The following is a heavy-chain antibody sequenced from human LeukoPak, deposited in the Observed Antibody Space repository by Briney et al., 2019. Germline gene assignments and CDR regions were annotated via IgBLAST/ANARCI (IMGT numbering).Heavy chain of an antibody. CDR3: VNTGEYSGYNSKAGLDF. J-gene: IGHJ4*02. CDR1: GFTFSYCS. CDR2: INGNGDDA. D-gene: IGHD5-12*01. V-gene: IGHV3-64D*06. Sequence: PGGSLRLSCSASGFTFSYCSMHWVRQAPGKGLEYVSAINGNGDDAYYADSVKGRFTISRDNSKNTLYLQMSSLRVEDTAVYYCVNTGEYSGYNSKAGLDFWGQGTLVTVSS.